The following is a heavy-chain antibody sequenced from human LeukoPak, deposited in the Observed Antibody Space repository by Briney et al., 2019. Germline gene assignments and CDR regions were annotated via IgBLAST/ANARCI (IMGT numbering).Heavy chain of an antibody. D-gene: IGHD3-16*01. CDR2: ISWNSGSI. CDR3: AKDGGNYFDY. J-gene: IGHJ4*02. Sequence: GGSLRLSCAASGFSFDDYAMHWVRQAPGKGLEWVSGISWNSGSIGYADSVKGRFTISRDNAKNSLYLQMNSLRAEDTALYYCAKDGGNYFDYWGQGTLVTVSS. CDR1: GFSFDDYA. V-gene: IGHV3-9*01.